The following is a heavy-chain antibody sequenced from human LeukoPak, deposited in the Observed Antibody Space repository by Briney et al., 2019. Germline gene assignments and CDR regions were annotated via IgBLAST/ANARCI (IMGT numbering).Heavy chain of an antibody. D-gene: IGHD6-13*01. CDR1: EGTFSSYA. CDR3: ARGSPSIAAAGTGFDP. J-gene: IGHJ5*02. CDR2: IIPIFGTA. V-gene: IGHV1-69*13. Sequence: ASVKVSCKASEGTFSSYAISWVRQAPGQGLEWMGGIIPIFGTANYAQKFQGRVTITADEFTSTAYMELSSLRSEDTAVYYCARGSPSIAAAGTGFDPWGQGTLVTVSS.